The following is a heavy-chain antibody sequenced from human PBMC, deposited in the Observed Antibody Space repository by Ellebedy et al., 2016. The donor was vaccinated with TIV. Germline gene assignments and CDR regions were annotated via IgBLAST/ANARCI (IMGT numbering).Heavy chain of an antibody. CDR2: IDHSGST. CDR1: GGSFSDNY. J-gene: IGHJ6*03. V-gene: IGHV4-34*01. D-gene: IGHD2-2*01. CDR3: ARESGGVVVLPDAKYFHHYMDV. Sequence: SETLSLTXAVYGGSFSDNYWSWIRQPPGKGLECIGEIDHSGSTNYNPSLESRVTISRDTSKNQFSLKLNSVTAADTAVYYCARESGGVVVLPDAKYFHHYMDVWGEGTTVTVSS.